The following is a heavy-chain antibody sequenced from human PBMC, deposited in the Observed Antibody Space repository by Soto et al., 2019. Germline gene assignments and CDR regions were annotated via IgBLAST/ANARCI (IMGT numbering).Heavy chain of an antibody. Sequence: ASVKVSCKASGGTFSSYAISWVRQAPGQGLEWMGGIIPIFGTANYAQKFQGRVTITADESTSTAYMELSSLRSEDTAVYYCARDWGCGGDCYSGVDYYYGMDVWGQGTTVTVS. CDR3: ARDWGCGGDCYSGVDYYYGMDV. CDR2: IIPIFGTA. CDR1: GGTFSSYA. D-gene: IGHD2-21*02. J-gene: IGHJ6*02. V-gene: IGHV1-69*13.